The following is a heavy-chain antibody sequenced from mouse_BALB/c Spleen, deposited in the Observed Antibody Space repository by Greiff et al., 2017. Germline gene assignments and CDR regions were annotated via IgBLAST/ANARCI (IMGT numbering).Heavy chain of an antibody. CDR1: GYSITSGYY. J-gene: IGHJ1*01. D-gene: IGHD2-14*01. Sequence: DVQLQESGPGLVKPSQSLSLTCSVTGYSITSGYYWNWIRQFPGNKLEWMGYISYDGSNNYNPSLKNRISITRDTSKNQFFLKLNSVTTEDTATYYCALIRYAWYFDVWGAGTTVTVSS. CDR2: ISYDGSN. V-gene: IGHV3-6*02. CDR3: ALIRYAWYFDV.